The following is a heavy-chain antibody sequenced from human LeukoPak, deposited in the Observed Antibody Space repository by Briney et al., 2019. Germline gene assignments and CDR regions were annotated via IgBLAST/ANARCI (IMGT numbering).Heavy chain of an antibody. V-gene: IGHV4-61*02. J-gene: IGHJ6*03. CDR1: GGSIRSGTDY. CDR2: IYMSGST. D-gene: IGHD7-27*01. CDR3: ARVVWGGDFHYSLDV. Sequence: PSETLSLTCTVSGGSIRSGTDYWSWLRPPAGQELEWIVRIYMSGSTDYNPSFKSRFTMSVDTSKNQVSLKLRSVTAADTAVYYCARVVWGGDFHYSLDVWGKGTTVIVSS.